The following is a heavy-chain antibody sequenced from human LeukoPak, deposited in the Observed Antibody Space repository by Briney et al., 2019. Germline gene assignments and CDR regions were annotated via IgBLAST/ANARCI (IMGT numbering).Heavy chain of an antibody. CDR3: ARDLNY. V-gene: IGHV3-53*01. CDR1: GFSVSNNY. CDR2: IDTGVNT. J-gene: IGHJ4*02. Sequence: PGGSLRLSCAASGFSVSNNYMSWVRQAPGKGLEWVSIIDTGVNTYYTDSVKGRFIISRDNSKNTLYLQMNSLRAEDTAVYYCARDLNYWGQGTLVTVSS.